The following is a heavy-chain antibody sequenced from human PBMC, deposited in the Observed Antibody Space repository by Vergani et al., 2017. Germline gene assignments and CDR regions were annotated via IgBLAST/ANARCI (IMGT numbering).Heavy chain of an antibody. V-gene: IGHV4-59*02. CDR2: LSTTGGA. Sequence: QAQLQESGPGLVKPSETLSLTCHVFGVSVTDHNCNWIRQAPGKGLEWIGSLSTTGGATHSSHNPSLKSRVSISVDTSKRQFSLRLTSVTAADSAIYYCAGDTHSWQRADRWGQGLLVSVSS. CDR1: GVSVTDHN. J-gene: IGHJ5*02. CDR3: AGDTHSWQRADR. D-gene: IGHD6-13*01.